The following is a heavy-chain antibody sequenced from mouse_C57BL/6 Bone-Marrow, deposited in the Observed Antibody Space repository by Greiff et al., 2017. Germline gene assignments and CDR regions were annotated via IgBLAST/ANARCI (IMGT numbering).Heavy chain of an antibody. J-gene: IGHJ2*01. CDR1: GYTFTSYT. CDR2: INPSSGYT. Sequence: QVQLQQSGAELARPGASVKMSCKASGYTFTSYTMHWVKQRPGQGLEWIGYINPSSGYTKYNQKFKDKATLTADKSSSTAYMQLGSLTSEDSAVYYCALSFYFDYWGQGTTRTVSS. V-gene: IGHV1-4*01. D-gene: IGHD3-2*02. CDR3: ALSFYFDY.